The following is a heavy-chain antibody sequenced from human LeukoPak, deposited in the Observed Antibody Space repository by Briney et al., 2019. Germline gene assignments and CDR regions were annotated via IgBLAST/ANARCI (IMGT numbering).Heavy chain of an antibody. CDR2: INPSGGST. V-gene: IGHV1-46*01. D-gene: IGHD3-9*01. J-gene: IGHJ6*03. CDR1: GYTFTSYY. Sequence: ASVKVSCKASGYTFTSYYMHWVRQAPGQGLEWMGIINPSGGSTSYAQKFQGRVTMTRDMSTSTVYMELSSLRSEDTAVYYCARASGGFITIFWDYYYMDVWGKGTTVTVSS. CDR3: ARASGGFITIFWDYYYMDV.